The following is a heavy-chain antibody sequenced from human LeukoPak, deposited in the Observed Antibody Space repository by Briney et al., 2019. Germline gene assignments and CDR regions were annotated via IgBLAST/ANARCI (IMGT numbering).Heavy chain of an antibody. J-gene: IGHJ4*02. Sequence: ASVKVSCKPSGYSFTRNGISWVRQAPGQGLEWMGWISTNSGNTKYAQKFQDRVTLTTGTSTSTAYMELRSLRSDDTAVYYCARDVNYAFDYWGQGTLVTVSS. CDR1: GYSFTRNG. CDR2: ISTNSGNT. CDR3: ARDVNYAFDY. V-gene: IGHV1-18*01. D-gene: IGHD3-16*01.